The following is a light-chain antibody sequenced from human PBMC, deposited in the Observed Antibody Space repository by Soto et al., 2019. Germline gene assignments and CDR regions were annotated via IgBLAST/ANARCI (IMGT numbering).Light chain of an antibody. CDR2: DVS. CDR1: SRDVGGYNY. J-gene: IGLJ1*01. V-gene: IGLV2-14*03. Sequence: QSVLNQPASVSGSPGQSITISCTGTSRDVGGYNYVSWYQQHPGKAPKVIIYDVSNRPSGVSNRFSASKSGNTASLTISGLQAEDEGYYYCSSYTGSNTLIYVFGTGTKVTVL. CDR3: SSYTGSNTLIYV.